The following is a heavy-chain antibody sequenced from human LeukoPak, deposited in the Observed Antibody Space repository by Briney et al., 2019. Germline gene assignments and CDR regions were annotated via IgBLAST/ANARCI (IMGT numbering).Heavy chain of an antibody. D-gene: IGHD1-7*01. J-gene: IGHJ3*01. CDR1: GFTFSSFA. Sequence: PGGSLRLSCAASGFTFSSFAIHWVRQAPGMGLEWVAVISDDGSNTYYAYSVKGRFTISRDNSKNTVYLQMNSLRAEDTAVYYCAKDQRRSTWNYGDALDFWGQGTMVFVSS. CDR3: AKDQRRSTWNYGDALDF. CDR2: ISDDGSNT. V-gene: IGHV3-30*01.